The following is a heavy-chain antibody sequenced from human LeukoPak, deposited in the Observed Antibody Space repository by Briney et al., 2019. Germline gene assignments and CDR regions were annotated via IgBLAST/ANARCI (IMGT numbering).Heavy chain of an antibody. CDR3: ARDGVASSGF. CDR1: GFTFKYYG. Sequence: GGSLRLSCAASGFTFKYYGMHWVRQAPGKGLEWVAFIRSDGTHECYEDSVKGRFTISRDNSRNTLDLQMSGLRPEDTAMYFCARDGVASSGFWGQGTLVTVSS. CDR2: IRSDGTHE. J-gene: IGHJ4*02. D-gene: IGHD2-15*01. V-gene: IGHV3-30*02.